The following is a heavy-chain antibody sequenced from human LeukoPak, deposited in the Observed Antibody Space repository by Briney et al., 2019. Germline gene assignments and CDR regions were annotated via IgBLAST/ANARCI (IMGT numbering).Heavy chain of an antibody. CDR3: ARDYSGWSRDC. J-gene: IGHJ4*02. CDR1: GFSISPYS. Sequence: PGGSLRLSCAASGFSISPYSMSWLRQAPGKGLEWVSTMSSGGGLYYAGSVKGRFTMSRDNAKNSLYLKMNSLRAEDTAVFYCARDYSGWSRDCWGKGTLVTVS. CDR2: MSSGGGL. V-gene: IGHV3-21*06. D-gene: IGHD5-12*01.